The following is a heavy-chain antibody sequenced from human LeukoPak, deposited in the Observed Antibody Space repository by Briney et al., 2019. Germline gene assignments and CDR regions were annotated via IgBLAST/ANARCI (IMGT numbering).Heavy chain of an antibody. Sequence: SETLSLTFTVSGGSISSSSYYWGWIRQPPGKGLEWIGSIYYSGSTYYNPSPKSRVTISVDTSKNQFSLKLSSVTAADTAVYYCARHLRGCTNGVCYFNAFDIWGQGTMVTVSS. CDR3: ARHLRGCTNGVCYFNAFDI. V-gene: IGHV4-39*01. D-gene: IGHD2-8*01. CDR1: GGSISSSSYY. J-gene: IGHJ3*02. CDR2: IYYSGST.